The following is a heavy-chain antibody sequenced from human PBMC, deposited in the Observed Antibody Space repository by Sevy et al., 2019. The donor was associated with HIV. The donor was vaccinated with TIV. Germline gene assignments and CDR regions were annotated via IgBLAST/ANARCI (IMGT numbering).Heavy chain of an antibody. CDR1: GITFSTYT. CDR2: ISDSGADT. Sequence: GGSLRLSCVVSGITFSTYTMSWVRQAPGKGLEWVSSISDSGADTFYADSVKGRFTISRDNSKNSLYLQMDSLRAEDTAVYYCARDCSSANCLWGMDVWGQGTTVTVSS. CDR3: ARDCSSANCLWGMDV. D-gene: IGHD2-2*01. V-gene: IGHV3-23*01. J-gene: IGHJ6*02.